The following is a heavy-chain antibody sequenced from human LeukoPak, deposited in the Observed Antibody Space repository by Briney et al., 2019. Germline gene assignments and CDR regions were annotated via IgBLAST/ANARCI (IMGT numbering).Heavy chain of an antibody. V-gene: IGHV1-46*01. CDR2: INPDGGNT. J-gene: IGHJ4*02. D-gene: IGHD3-22*01. CDR1: GYTFTGYY. CDR3: AIPDYYDSSGLRT. Sequence: ASVKVSCKASGYTFTGYYIHWVRQAPGQVLEWMGLINPDGGNTNYAQNFQGRVTLTRDTSTSTVYMELSSLRSEDTAVYYCAIPDYYDSSGLRTWGQGTLVTVSS.